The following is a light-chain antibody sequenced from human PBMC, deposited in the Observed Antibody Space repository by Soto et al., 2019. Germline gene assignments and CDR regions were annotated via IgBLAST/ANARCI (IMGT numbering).Light chain of an antibody. CDR1: QGISSY. CDR3: QQANTFPLT. CDR2: AAS. Sequence: IQLTHSPSSLSASVGDRVTITCRASQGISSYLAWYQQNPGKAPKLLIYAASTLQSGVPSRFSASGYGTDFTLTISSLQPEDFATYYCQQANTFPLTFGGGTKVDIK. V-gene: IGKV1-9*01. J-gene: IGKJ4*01.